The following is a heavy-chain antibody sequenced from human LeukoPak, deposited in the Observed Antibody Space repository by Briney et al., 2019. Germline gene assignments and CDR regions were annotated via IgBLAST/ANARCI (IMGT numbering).Heavy chain of an antibody. J-gene: IGHJ3*02. CDR1: GGSINSEGYY. CDR2: IFHTGST. Sequence: PSETLSLTCTVSGGSINSEGYYWSWIRQPPGKGLEWIGYIFHTGSTSYNPSLQSRLTISLDRSRKQFSLKLTSVTAADAAMYYCARALTIDAYDAFDIWGQGTMVTVSS. D-gene: IGHD3-9*01. CDR3: ARALTIDAYDAFDI. V-gene: IGHV4-30-2*01.